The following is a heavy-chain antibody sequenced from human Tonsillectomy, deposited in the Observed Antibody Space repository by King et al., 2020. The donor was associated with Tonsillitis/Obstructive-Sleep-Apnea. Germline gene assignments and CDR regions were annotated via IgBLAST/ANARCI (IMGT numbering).Heavy chain of an antibody. CDR1: GYSFTNYW. V-gene: IGHV5-10-1*03. D-gene: IGHD3-22*01. CDR3: ATYYYDSSSYRGGFDY. CDR2: IDPSDSYT. Sequence: EVQLVESGAEVKKPGESLRISCTGSGYSFTNYWINWVRQMPGKGLEWMGRIDPSDSYTNYSPSFQGHVTISADKSISTAYLQWSSLKASDTAMYYCATYYYDSSSYRGGFDYWGQGTLVTVSS. J-gene: IGHJ4*02.